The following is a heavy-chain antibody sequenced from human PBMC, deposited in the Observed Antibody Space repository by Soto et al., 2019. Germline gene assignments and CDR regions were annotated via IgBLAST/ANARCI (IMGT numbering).Heavy chain of an antibody. J-gene: IGHJ4*02. D-gene: IGHD4-17*01. CDR2: ISDRSSTI. V-gene: IGHV3-48*02. CDR3: ARVNGDYVPIDY. Sequence: GGSLRLSCAASGFTFSSYTMNWVRQAPGKGLEWISYISDRSSTIHYADSVKGRFTISRDNAKNSLYLQMDSLRDEDTAVYYCARVNGDYVPIDYWGQGTLVTVSS. CDR1: GFTFSSYT.